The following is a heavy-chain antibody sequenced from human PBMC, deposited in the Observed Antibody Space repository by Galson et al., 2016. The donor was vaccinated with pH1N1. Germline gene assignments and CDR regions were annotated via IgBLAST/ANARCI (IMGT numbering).Heavy chain of an antibody. CDR1: GGTFSSYA. Sequence: SVKVSCKASGGTFSSYAISWVRQAPGQGLEWMGGIIPMFGTANYAQKFQGRVTITTDDSTSTAYMELRRLRAEDTAVYYCARRRVGWELGGGWFDPWGQGTLVTVSS. CDR3: ARRRVGWELGGGWFDP. CDR2: IIPMFGTA. J-gene: IGHJ5*02. D-gene: IGHD1-26*01. V-gene: IGHV1-69*05.